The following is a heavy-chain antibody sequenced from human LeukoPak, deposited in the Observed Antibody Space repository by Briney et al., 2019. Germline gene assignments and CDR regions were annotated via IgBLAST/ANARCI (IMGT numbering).Heavy chain of an antibody. V-gene: IGHV3-30*02. J-gene: IGHJ4*02. D-gene: IGHD2-8*01. CDR3: AKGPLGDIVLMVYAPPFDY. CDR2: IRYDGSNK. CDR1: GFSLNKHW. Sequence: GGSLRLSCTASGFSLNKHWMHWVRQAPGKGLEWVAFIRYDGSNKYYADSVKGRFTISRDNSKNTLYLQMNSLRAEDTAVYYCAKGPLGDIVLMVYAPPFDYWGQGTLVTVSS.